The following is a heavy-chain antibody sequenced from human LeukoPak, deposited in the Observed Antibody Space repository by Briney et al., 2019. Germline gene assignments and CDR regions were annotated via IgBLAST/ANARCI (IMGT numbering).Heavy chain of an antibody. J-gene: IGHJ4*02. V-gene: IGHV1-69*13. CDR3: AISTPLDDFDY. Sequence: SVKVSCKASGYTFTSYDINWVRQATGQGLEWMGGIIPIFGTANYAQKFQGRVTITADESTSTAYMELSSLDSEDTAVYYCAISTPLDDFDYWGQGTLVTVSS. CDR1: GYTFTSYD. D-gene: IGHD1-1*01. CDR2: IIPIFGTA.